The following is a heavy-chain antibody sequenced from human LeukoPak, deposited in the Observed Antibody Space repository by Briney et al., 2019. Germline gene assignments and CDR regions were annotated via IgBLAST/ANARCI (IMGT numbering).Heavy chain of an antibody. V-gene: IGHV3-21*01. Sequence: GGSLRLSCAASGFTFSSYSMNWVRQAPGKGLEWVSSISSSSSYIYYADSVKGRFTTSRDNAKNSLYLQMNSLRAEDTAVYYCARMLRSTLFDYWGQGTLVTVSS. D-gene: IGHD1-1*01. CDR2: ISSSSSYI. CDR1: GFTFSSYS. CDR3: ARMLRSTLFDY. J-gene: IGHJ4*02.